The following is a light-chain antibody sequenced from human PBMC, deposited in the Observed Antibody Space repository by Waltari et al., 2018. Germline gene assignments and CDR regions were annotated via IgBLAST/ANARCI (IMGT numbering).Light chain of an antibody. Sequence: QSALTQPRSVSGSPGQSVTISCTGTSSDVGGYDHVSWYQQHPGKAPKLMIYDVIKRPAGVPDRFSGSKSGNTASLTISGLQAEDEADYYCCSYAGSYTYILFGGGTKLTVL. CDR1: SSDVGGYDH. CDR3: CSYAGSYTYIL. V-gene: IGLV2-11*01. J-gene: IGLJ2*01. CDR2: DVI.